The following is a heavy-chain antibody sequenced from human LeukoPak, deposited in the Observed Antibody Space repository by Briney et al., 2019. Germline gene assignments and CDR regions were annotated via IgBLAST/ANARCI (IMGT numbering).Heavy chain of an antibody. J-gene: IGHJ5*02. CDR1: GGSISSSSSY. V-gene: IGHV4-39*07. Sequence: SETLSLTCTVSGGSISSSSSYWGWIRQPPGKGLEWIGSVYYGGSAYYNPSLKSRVTISVDTSKNQFSLELSSVTAADTAVYYCARESDRYCSSMSCPNWYDPWGQGTLVTVSS. D-gene: IGHD2-2*01. CDR3: ARESDRYCSSMSCPNWYDP. CDR2: VYYGGSA.